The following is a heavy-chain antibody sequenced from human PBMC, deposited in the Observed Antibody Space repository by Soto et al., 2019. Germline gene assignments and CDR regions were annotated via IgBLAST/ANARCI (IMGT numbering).Heavy chain of an antibody. D-gene: IGHD3-10*01. CDR2: ISYDGSNK. Sequence: GGSLRLSCAASGFTFSSYAMHWVRQAPGKGLEWVAVISYDGSNKYYADSVKGRFTISRDNSKNTLYLQMNSLRAEDTAVYYCARDESLWLGITMVRGVNRSGGMDVWGQGTTVTVSS. V-gene: IGHV3-30-3*01. J-gene: IGHJ6*02. CDR1: GFTFSSYA. CDR3: ARDESLWLGITMVRGVNRSGGMDV.